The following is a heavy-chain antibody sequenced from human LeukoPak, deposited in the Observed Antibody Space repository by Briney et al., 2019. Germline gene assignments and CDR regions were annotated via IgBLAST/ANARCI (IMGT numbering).Heavy chain of an antibody. CDR2: INSDGSST. V-gene: IGHV3-74*01. Sequence: GGSLRLSCAASGFTFSSYWMHWVRQAPGKGLVWVSRINSDGSSTSYADSVKSRFTISRDNAKNTLYLQMNSLRAEDTAVYYCARDPGYGVPWFDPWGQGTLVTVSS. CDR1: GFTFSSYW. J-gene: IGHJ5*02. CDR3: ARDPGYGVPWFDP. D-gene: IGHD4-17*01.